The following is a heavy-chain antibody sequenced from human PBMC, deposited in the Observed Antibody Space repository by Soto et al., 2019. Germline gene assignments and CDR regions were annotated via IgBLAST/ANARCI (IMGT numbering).Heavy chain of an antibody. V-gene: IGHV1-69*06. CDR2: IIPIFGTA. CDR1: GGTFSSYA. CDR3: ARDGCSSTSCYTRYGYSSYYYGMDV. Sequence: SVKVSCKASGGTFSSYAISWVRQAPGQGLEWMGGIIPIFGTANYAQKFQGRVTITADKSTSTAYMELSSLRSEDTAVYYCARDGCSSTSCYTRYGYSSYYYGMDVWGQGTTVTVS. J-gene: IGHJ6*02. D-gene: IGHD2-2*02.